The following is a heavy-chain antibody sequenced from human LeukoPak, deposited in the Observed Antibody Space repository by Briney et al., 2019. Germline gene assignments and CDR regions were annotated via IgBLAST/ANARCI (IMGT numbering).Heavy chain of an antibody. CDR3: ARVQWELRGVGSYFEY. CDR1: GFTFSSYW. V-gene: IGHV3-7*01. J-gene: IGHJ4*02. Sequence: GGSLRLSCVVSGFTFSSYWMSWVRQAPGKGLEWAANIKQDGSEKYYVDSVKGRFTMSRDNAKNSLYLQMNSLRAEDTAVYYCARVQWELRGVGSYFEYWGQGALVTVSS. D-gene: IGHD1-26*01. CDR2: IKQDGSEK.